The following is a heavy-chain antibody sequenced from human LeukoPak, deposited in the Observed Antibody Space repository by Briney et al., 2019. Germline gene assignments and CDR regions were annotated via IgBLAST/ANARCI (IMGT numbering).Heavy chain of an antibody. CDR3: AGHRSFGLNS. CDR2: IYYSGST. Sequence: PSETLSLTCTVSGSSISSYYWSWIRQPPGKGLEWIGYIYYSGSTNYNPSLKSRVTISVDTSKNQFSLKLSSVTAADTAVYYCAGHRSFGLNSWGQGTLVTVSS. D-gene: IGHD2-15*01. J-gene: IGHJ4*02. CDR1: GSSISSYY. V-gene: IGHV4-59*01.